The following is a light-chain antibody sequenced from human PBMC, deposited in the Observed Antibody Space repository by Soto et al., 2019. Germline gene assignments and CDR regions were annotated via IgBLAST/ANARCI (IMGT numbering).Light chain of an antibody. CDR1: QSVSSN. J-gene: IGKJ1*01. V-gene: IGKV3-15*01. CDR3: QQYNNWPPWT. Sequence: EIVMTQSPATLSVSPGERATLSCRASQSVSSNLAWYQQKAGQAPRLLIYGASTRATGIPARFSGSGSGTEFTLTINSLQSEDFAVYYCQQYNNWPPWTFGQGTKVDIK. CDR2: GAS.